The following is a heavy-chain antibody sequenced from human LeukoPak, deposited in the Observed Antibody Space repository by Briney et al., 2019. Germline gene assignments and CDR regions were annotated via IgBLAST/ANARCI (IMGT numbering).Heavy chain of an antibody. J-gene: IGHJ2*01. Sequence: PGGSLRLSCAASGFTFSSYSMNWVRQAPGKGLEWVSSISSSSSYIYYADPVKGRFTISRDNAKNSLYLQMNSLRAEDTAVYYCARDLEDWYFDLWGCGTLVTVSS. CDR2: ISSSSSYI. CDR1: GFTFSSYS. CDR3: ARDLEDWYFDL. V-gene: IGHV3-21*01. D-gene: IGHD5-24*01.